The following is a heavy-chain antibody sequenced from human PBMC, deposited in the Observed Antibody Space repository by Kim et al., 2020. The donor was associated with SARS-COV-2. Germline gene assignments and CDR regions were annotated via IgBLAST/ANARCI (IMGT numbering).Heavy chain of an antibody. D-gene: IGHD6-13*01. J-gene: IGHJ4*02. Sequence: SVKGRFTISRDDSKTTAYLQMNSLKTEDTAVYYCTRHGDSSSWYVGVSDYWGQGTLVTVSS. CDR3: TRHGDSSSWYVGVSDY. V-gene: IGHV3-73*01.